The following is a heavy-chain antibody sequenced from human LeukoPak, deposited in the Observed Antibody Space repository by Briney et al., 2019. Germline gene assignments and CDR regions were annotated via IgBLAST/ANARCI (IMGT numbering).Heavy chain of an antibody. D-gene: IGHD2-15*01. CDR3: ARGGGEVVVAAKYYFDY. V-gene: IGHV1-46*01. J-gene: IGHJ4*02. CDR1: GYTFTSYY. Sequence: GASVKVSCKASGYTFTSYYMHWVRQAPGQGLEWMGIINPSGGSTSYAQKFQGRVTMTRDMSTSTVYMELSSLRSEDTAVYYCARGGGEVVVAAKYYFDYWGQGTLVTVSS. CDR2: INPSGGST.